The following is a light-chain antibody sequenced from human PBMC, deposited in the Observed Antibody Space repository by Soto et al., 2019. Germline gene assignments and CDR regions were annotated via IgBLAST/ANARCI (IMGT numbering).Light chain of an antibody. V-gene: IGKV3-20*01. Sequence: EIVMTQSPVTLSVSPGEIATLSCRASQSVHSNLAWFQQKPGQAPRLLIYGASTRATGIPVRFSGSGSETDFTLTITRLEPEDFAMYYCQQYSSSRTFGQGTKVDIK. CDR3: QQYSSSRT. J-gene: IGKJ1*01. CDR2: GAS. CDR1: QSVHSN.